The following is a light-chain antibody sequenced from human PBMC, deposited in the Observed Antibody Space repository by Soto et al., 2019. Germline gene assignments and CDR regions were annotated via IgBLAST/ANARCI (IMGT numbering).Light chain of an antibody. V-gene: IGKV3-20*01. CDR1: QSVSSSY. J-gene: IGKJ4*01. CDR2: GAS. CDR3: HQYGSSPFT. Sequence: EIVLTQSPGTLSLSPGERATLSCRASQSVSSSYLAWYQQKPGQAPRLVIYGASSRATGIPDRFSGSGSGTDFTLTISRLEPEDFEVYYCHQYGSSPFTFGGGTKVEIK.